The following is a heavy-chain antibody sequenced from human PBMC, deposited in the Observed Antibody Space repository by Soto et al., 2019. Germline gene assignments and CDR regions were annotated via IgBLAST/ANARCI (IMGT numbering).Heavy chain of an antibody. D-gene: IGHD2-2*01. V-gene: IGHV1-69*12. CDR1: GGTFSSYA. CDR3: ASLHCISTSCYGHFDY. J-gene: IGHJ4*02. CDR2: IIPIFGTA. Sequence: QVQLVQSGAEVKKPGSSVKVSCKASGGTFSSYAISWVRQAPGQGLEWMGGIIPIFGTANYAQKFQGRVTITADESTSTAYIELSSLRSEDTAVYYCASLHCISTSCYGHFDYWGQGTLVTVSS.